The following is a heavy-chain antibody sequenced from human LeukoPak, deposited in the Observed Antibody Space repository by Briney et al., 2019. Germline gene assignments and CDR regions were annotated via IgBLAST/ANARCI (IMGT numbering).Heavy chain of an antibody. CDR2: IYYSGST. D-gene: IGHD7-27*01. V-gene: IGHV4-59*01. CDR1: GGSISSYY. CDR3: ARGRWGFGY. J-gene: IGHJ4*02. Sequence: SETLSPTCTVSGGSISSYYWSWIRQPPGKGLEWIGYIYYSGSTNYNPSLKSRVTISVDTSKNQFSLKLSSVTAADTAVYYCARGRWGFGYWGQGTLVTVSS.